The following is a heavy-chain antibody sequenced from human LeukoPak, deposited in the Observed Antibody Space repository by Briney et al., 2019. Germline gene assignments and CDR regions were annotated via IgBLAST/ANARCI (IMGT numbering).Heavy chain of an antibody. CDR3: ARDRKSYCSSTSCYGRGYNWFDP. J-gene: IGHJ5*02. V-gene: IGHV4-34*01. D-gene: IGHD2-2*01. Sequence: SETLSLTCAVYGGSFSGYYWSWIRQPPGKGLEWIGEINHSGSTNYNPSLKSRVTISVDTSKNQFSLKLSSVTAADTAVYYCARDRKSYCSSTSCYGRGYNWFDPWGQGTLVTVSS. CDR2: INHSGST. CDR1: GGSFSGYY.